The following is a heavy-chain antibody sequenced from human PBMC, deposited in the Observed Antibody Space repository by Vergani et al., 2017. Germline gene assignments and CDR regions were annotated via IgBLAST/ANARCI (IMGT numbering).Heavy chain of an antibody. V-gene: IGHV3-21*01. Sequence: EVQLVESGGGLVKPGGSLRLSCAASGFTFSSYSMNWVRQAPGKGLEWVSSFISSSSYKYYADSVTGRFTISRDNAEHSLDLKMNSLRAESTAVYYCAAGADYDFWSGYPIIYGMDVWGQGTTVTVSS. CDR3: AAGADYDFWSGYPIIYGMDV. D-gene: IGHD3-3*01. J-gene: IGHJ6*02. CDR2: FISSSSYK. CDR1: GFTFSSYS.